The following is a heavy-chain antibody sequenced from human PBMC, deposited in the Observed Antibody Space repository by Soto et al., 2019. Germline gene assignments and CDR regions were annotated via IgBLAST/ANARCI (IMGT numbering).Heavy chain of an antibody. V-gene: IGHV3-21*04. CDR1: GFTFSNYG. J-gene: IGHJ4*02. CDR2: ISSGSAYT. D-gene: IGHD6-19*01. Sequence: GSLRLACPASGFTFSNYGLTWVRQAPGKGLEWVSFISSGSAYTYVADSVKGRFTISRDNARDSGFLEMNSLRDEDTGIYYCARSRSQWLALDSWGQGTLVTVYS. CDR3: ARSRSQWLALDS.